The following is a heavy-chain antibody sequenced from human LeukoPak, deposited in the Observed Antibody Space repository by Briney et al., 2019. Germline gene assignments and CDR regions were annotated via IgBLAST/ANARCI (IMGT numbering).Heavy chain of an antibody. Sequence: ASVKVSCTTSGYTFTGYYLHWVRQAPGQGLEWMGWINPNSGGTNYAQKFQARVSMTRDASISTAYMQLSRLRFDDTAVYYCARSPHILTGEKFDYWGQGTLLTVSS. D-gene: IGHD3-9*01. CDR1: GYTFTGYY. J-gene: IGHJ4*02. CDR3: ARSPHILTGEKFDY. CDR2: INPNSGGT. V-gene: IGHV1-2*02.